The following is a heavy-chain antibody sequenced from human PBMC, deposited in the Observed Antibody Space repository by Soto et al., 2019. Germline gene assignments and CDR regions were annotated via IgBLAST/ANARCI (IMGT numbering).Heavy chain of an antibody. CDR2: IIPIFGTA. CDR3: ARDLAVGPDNYFDY. J-gene: IGHJ4*02. V-gene: IGHV1-69*13. Sequence: SLKVSCKTSGGTFSSYAIIWVRQAPGQGLEWMGGIIPIFGTANYAQKFQGRVTITADESTSTAYMELSSLRSEDTAVYYCARDLAVGPDNYFDYWGQGNLVTVSS. D-gene: IGHD2-2*01. CDR1: GGTFSSYA.